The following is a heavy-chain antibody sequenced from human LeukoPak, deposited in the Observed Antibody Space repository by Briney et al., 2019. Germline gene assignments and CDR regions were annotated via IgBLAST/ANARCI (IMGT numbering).Heavy chain of an antibody. J-gene: IGHJ5*02. CDR1: GFTFDDYA. Sequence: GGSLRLSCAASGFTFDDYAMHWVRQAPGKGLEWVSGISCNSGSIGYADSVKGRFTISRGNAKNSLYLQMNSLRAEDTALYYCAKDWSPTTVGWFDPWGQGTLVTVSS. D-gene: IGHD4-11*01. V-gene: IGHV3-9*01. CDR2: ISCNSGSI. CDR3: AKDWSPTTVGWFDP.